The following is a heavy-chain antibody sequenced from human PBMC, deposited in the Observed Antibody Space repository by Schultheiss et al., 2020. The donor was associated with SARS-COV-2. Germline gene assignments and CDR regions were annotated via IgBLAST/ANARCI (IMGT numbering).Heavy chain of an antibody. D-gene: IGHD3-16*01. V-gene: IGHV3-30*03. J-gene: IGHJ4*02. CDR2: ISYDGSNK. CDR3: AREEGGDYFDY. Sequence: GGSLRLSCAASGFTFSSYGMHWVRQAPGKGLEWVAVISYDGSNKYYADSVKGRFTISRDNAKNSLYLQMNSLRAEDTAVYYCAREEGGDYFDYWGQGTQVTVSS. CDR1: GFTFSSYG.